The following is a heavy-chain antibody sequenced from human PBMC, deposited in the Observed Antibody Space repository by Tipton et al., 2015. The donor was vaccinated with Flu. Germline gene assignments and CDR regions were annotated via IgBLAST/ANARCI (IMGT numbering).Heavy chain of an antibody. Sequence: TLSLTCTVSGASISRYYWSWFRQSPGGRLEWIAYITNSGSTNSNPSLKSRVSISVDTSKNKFSLNLSSVTAADTALYYCARDSGYYSTWFDPWGQGTLVTVSS. J-gene: IGHJ5*02. D-gene: IGHD3-22*01. CDR1: GASISRYY. CDR2: ITNSGST. V-gene: IGHV4-59*12. CDR3: ARDSGYYSTWFDP.